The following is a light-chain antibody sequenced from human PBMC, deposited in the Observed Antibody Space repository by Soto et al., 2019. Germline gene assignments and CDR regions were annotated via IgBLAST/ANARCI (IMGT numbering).Light chain of an antibody. CDR1: QTISDH. J-gene: IGKJ5*01. CDR3: QQSYSAPSGIT. V-gene: IGKV1-39*01. Sequence: DIHMTQSPSSLSASVGDRVTLTCRASQTISDHLNWYQQKPGKAPKLLIYAASSLHTGVPSRFSGSGSGTDFALTISSLQPEDFATYYCQQSYSAPSGITFGQGTRLEIK. CDR2: AAS.